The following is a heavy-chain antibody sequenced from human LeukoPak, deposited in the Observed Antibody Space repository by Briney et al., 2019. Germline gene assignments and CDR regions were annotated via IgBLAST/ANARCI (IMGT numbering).Heavy chain of an antibody. CDR3: ARSVATIPDANNWFDP. Sequence: SETLSLTCTVSGGSISSYYWSWIRQPPGKGLEWIGYIYYSGSTNYNPSLKSRVTISVDTSKNQFSLKLSSVTAADTAVYYCARSVATIPDANNWFDPWGQGTPVTVSS. CDR1: GGSISSYY. V-gene: IGHV4-59*08. J-gene: IGHJ5*02. D-gene: IGHD5-12*01. CDR2: IYYSGST.